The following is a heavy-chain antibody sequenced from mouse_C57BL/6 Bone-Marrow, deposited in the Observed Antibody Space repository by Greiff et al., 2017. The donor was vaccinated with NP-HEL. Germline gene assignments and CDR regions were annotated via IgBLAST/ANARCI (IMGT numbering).Heavy chain of an antibody. CDR1: GYTFTSYW. CDR3: ARRFYYYAMDY. CDR2: IDPYSGGT. V-gene: IGHV1-72*01. J-gene: IGHJ4*01. Sequence: QVQLQQSGAELVKPGASVKLSCKASGYTFTSYWMHWVKQRPGRGLEWIGRIDPYSGGTKYNEKFKSKATLTVDTPSSTAYMQLSSLTSEDSAVYYCARRFYYYAMDYWGQGTSVTVSS.